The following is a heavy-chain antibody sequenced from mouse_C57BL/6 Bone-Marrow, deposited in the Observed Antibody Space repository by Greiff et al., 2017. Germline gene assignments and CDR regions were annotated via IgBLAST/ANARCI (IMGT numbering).Heavy chain of an antibody. CDR2: IFPGSGST. Sequence: VQRVESGPELVKPGASVKISCKASGYTFTDYYINWVKQRPGQGLEWIGWIFPGSGSTYYNEKFKGKATLTVDKSSSTAYMLLSSLTSEDSAVYFCARSRVYDGYYVRYFDVWGTGTTVTVSS. J-gene: IGHJ1*03. D-gene: IGHD2-3*01. CDR1: GYTFTDYY. V-gene: IGHV1-75*01. CDR3: ARSRVYDGYYVRYFDV.